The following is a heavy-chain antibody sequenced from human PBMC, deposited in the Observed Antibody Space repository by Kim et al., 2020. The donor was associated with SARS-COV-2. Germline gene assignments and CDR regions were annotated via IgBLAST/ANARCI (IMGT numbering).Heavy chain of an antibody. Sequence: ASVKVSCKASGYTFTSYAMHWVRQAPGQRLEWMGWINAGNGNTKYSQKFQGRVTITRDTSASTAYMELSSLRSEDTAVYYCARDEGGLWSSTRVMYFQHWGQGTLVTVSS. CDR2: INAGNGNT. J-gene: IGHJ1*01. V-gene: IGHV1-3*01. D-gene: IGHD1-26*01. CDR1: GYTFTSYA. CDR3: ARDEGGLWSSTRVMYFQH.